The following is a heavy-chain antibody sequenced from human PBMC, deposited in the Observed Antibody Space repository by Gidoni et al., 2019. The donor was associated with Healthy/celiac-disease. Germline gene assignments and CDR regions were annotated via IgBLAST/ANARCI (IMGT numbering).Heavy chain of an antibody. CDR3: ARDIKFFGVVTTLDY. Sequence: QVQLVESGGGVVQPGRSLRLSCAASGFTFSSYGMPWVRQAPGKGLEWVAVIWYDGSNKYYADSVKGRFTISRDNSKNTLYLQMNSLRAEDTAVYYCARDIKFFGVVTTLDYWGQGTLVTVSS. V-gene: IGHV3-33*01. D-gene: IGHD3-3*01. J-gene: IGHJ4*02. CDR1: GFTFSSYG. CDR2: IWYDGSNK.